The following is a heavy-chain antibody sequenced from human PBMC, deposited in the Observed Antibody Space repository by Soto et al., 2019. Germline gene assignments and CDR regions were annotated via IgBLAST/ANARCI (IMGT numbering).Heavy chain of an antibody. CDR3: VRNNLWKLDW. D-gene: IGHD2-21*01. Sequence: EVHLVESGGNLVQPGGSLRLSCAAFEFTFGNYFMGWVRQAPGKGLEWVANIKEDGSVQYHVDSVRGRFTISRDNAKSSLYLQMDSLRADDTAVYYCVRNNLWKLDWWGQGTLVTVSS. CDR1: EFTFGNYF. CDR2: IKEDGSVQ. J-gene: IGHJ4*02. V-gene: IGHV3-7*05.